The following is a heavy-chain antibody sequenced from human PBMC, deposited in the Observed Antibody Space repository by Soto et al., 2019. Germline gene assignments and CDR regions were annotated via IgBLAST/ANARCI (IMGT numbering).Heavy chain of an antibody. Sequence: SVKVSCKASGGTFSSYAISWVRQAPGQGLEWMGGVIPIFGTANYAQKFQGRVTITADESTSTAYMELSSLRSEDTAVYYCARLAAAGPTAWFDPWGQGTLVTVSS. D-gene: IGHD6-13*01. CDR3: ARLAAAGPTAWFDP. V-gene: IGHV1-69*13. CDR1: GGTFSSYA. CDR2: VIPIFGTA. J-gene: IGHJ5*02.